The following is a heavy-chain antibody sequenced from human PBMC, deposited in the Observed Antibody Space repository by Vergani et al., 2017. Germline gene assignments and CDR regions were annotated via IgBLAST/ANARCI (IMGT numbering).Heavy chain of an antibody. CDR2: IVVGSGNT. Sequence: QMQLVQSGPEVKKPGTSVKVSCKASGFTFTSSAVQWVRQARGQRLEWIGWIVVGSGNTNYAQKFQERVTITRDMSTSTAYMELSSLRSEETAVYYCAADRYYYDSSGEFDYWGQGTLVTVSS. J-gene: IGHJ4*02. CDR1: GFTFTSSA. CDR3: AADRYYYDSSGEFDY. V-gene: IGHV1-58*01. D-gene: IGHD3-22*01.